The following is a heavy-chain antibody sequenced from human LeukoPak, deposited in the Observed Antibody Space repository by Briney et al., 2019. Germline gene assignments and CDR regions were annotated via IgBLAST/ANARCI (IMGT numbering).Heavy chain of an antibody. Sequence: GGSLRLSCAASGFTVSSNYMSWVRQAPGKGLEWVSVIYSDGSTYYADSVKGRFTISRDNSKNTLYLQMNSLRAEDTAVYYCARGEYQLPQGNWGQGTLVTVSS. J-gene: IGHJ4*02. V-gene: IGHV3-66*02. CDR2: IYSDGST. CDR3: ARGEYQLPQGN. D-gene: IGHD2-2*01. CDR1: GFTVSSNY.